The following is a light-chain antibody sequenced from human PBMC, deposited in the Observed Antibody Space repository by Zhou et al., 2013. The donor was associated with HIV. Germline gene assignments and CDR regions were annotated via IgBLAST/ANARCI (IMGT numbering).Light chain of an antibody. CDR3: QQYNSYPYT. J-gene: IGKJ2*01. V-gene: IGKV1-5*03. Sequence: DIQMTQSPSTLSASVGDRVTITCRASQSISSWLAWYQQKPGKAPKLLIYKASSLESGVPSRFSGSGSGTEFTLTISSLQPDDFTTYYCQQYNSYPYTFGQGTKLEIK. CDR1: QSISSW. CDR2: KAS.